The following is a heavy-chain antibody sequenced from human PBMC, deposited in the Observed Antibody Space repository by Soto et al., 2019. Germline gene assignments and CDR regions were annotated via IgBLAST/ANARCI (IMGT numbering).Heavy chain of an antibody. Sequence: QVQLVQSGAEVKKPGSSVKVSCKASGGTFSSYATSWVRQAPGQGLEWMGGIIPIFGTANYAQKFQGRVTITADKSTSTAYMELSSLRSEDTAVYYCARGRTYYDYVWGSYPPRDYFEYWGQGTLVTVSS. V-gene: IGHV1-69*06. J-gene: IGHJ4*02. D-gene: IGHD3-16*02. CDR3: ARGRTYYDYVWGSYPPRDYFEY. CDR1: GGTFSSYA. CDR2: IIPIFGTA.